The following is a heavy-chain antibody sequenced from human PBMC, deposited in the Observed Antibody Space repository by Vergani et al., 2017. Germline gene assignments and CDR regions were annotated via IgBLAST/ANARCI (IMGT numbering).Heavy chain of an antibody. CDR1: GFTFSDYY. Sequence: QVQLVESGGGLVKPGGSLRLSCAASGFTFSDYYMSWIRQAPGKGLEWVAVISYDGSNKYYADSVKGRFTISRDNSKNTLYLQMNSLRAEDTAVYYCAKDLVDGNYYKEFDYWGQGTLVTVSS. CDR2: ISYDGSNK. J-gene: IGHJ4*02. D-gene: IGHD1-26*01. V-gene: IGHV3-30*18. CDR3: AKDLVDGNYYKEFDY.